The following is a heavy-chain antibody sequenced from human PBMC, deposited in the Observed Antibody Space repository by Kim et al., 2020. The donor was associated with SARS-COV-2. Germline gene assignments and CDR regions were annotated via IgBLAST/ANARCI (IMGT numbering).Heavy chain of an antibody. CDR2: ISSSSSYT. CDR1: GFTFSDYY. D-gene: IGHD3-9*01. Sequence: GGSLRLSCAASGFTFSDYYMSWIRQAPGKGLEWVSYISSSSSYTNYADSVKGRFTISRDNAKNSLYLQMNSLRAEDTAVYYCARYRRYDILTHQNYYYYGMDVWCQGTTVTVSS. J-gene: IGHJ6*02. V-gene: IGHV3-11*03. CDR3: ARYRRYDILTHQNYYYYGMDV.